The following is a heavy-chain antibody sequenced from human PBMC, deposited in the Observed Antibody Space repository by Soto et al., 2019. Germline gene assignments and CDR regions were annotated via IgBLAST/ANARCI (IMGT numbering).Heavy chain of an antibody. CDR1: GGSISSGDYY. J-gene: IGHJ4*02. CDR3: ARGRLRWVIDY. D-gene: IGHD4-17*01. CDR2: ISYSGST. V-gene: IGHV4-30-4*01. Sequence: QVQLQESGPGLVKPSQTLSLTCTVSGGSISSGDYYWSWIRQPPGKGLEWIGYISYSGSTYYNPSLKSRVTMSVDTSKNQFSLRLSSVTAADTAVYYCARGRLRWVIDYWGQGTLVTVSS.